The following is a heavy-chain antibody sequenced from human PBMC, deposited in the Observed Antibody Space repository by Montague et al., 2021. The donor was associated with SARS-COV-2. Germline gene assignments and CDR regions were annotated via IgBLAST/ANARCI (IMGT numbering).Heavy chain of an antibody. D-gene: IGHD3-22*01. CDR3: ARGSHYYDSSGYYFDY. J-gene: IGHJ4*02. CDR1: GGSISSYY. V-gene: IGHV4-59*01. Sequence: SETLSLTCTVSGGSISSYYWSWIRQPPGKGLEWIGYIYYSGSTNYNPSLKSRVTISVDTSKNQFSLKLSSVTAADTAMYYCARGSHYYDSSGYYFDYWGQETLVTVSS. CDR2: IYYSGST.